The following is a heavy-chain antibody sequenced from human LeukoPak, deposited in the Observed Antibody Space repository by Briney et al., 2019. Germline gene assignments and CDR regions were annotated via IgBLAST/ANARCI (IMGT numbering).Heavy chain of an antibody. V-gene: IGHV3-33*01. CDR3: ARERSSEEFDI. CDR2: LGFDGSSE. D-gene: IGHD3-10*01. CDR1: GFTFSGHA. Sequence: PGRSLRLSCAAAGFTFSGHAIRWVRQAPGKGLEWVVGLGFDGSSEYYADSVEGRFTISRDNSKSVLYMQMNSLRAEDTAVYYCARERSSEEFDIWGQGTMVTVS. J-gene: IGHJ3*02.